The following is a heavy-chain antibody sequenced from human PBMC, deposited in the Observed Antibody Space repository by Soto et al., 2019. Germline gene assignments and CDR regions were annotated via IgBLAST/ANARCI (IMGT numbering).Heavy chain of an antibody. CDR1: GGSITSIPSF. D-gene: IGHD3-10*01. CDR2: VSYSGST. V-gene: IGHV4-39*01. Sequence: PSETLSLTCSVSGGSITSIPSFWGWIRQPPGKGLEWIATVSYSGSTYYNPSLQSRVTISVDTSKNHFSLRLTSVTAADTAVYYCARHSTSVNYGSGSFSSDYWGQGTLVTVSS. J-gene: IGHJ4*02. CDR3: ARHSTSVNYGSGSFSSDY.